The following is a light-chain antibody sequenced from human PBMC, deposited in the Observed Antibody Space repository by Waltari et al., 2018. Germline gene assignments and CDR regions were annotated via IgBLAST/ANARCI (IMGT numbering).Light chain of an antibody. Sequence: DIQMTQSPSTLSASVGDRVSITCRASQNINIWLAWYQQKPGRAPKLLIYKASTLEIGVPSRFSGSGSGTEFTLTITGLQPDDFGTYFCQQYDIKSALTFGGGTQVE. V-gene: IGKV1-5*03. CDR3: QQYDIKSALT. CDR1: QNINIW. J-gene: IGKJ4*01. CDR2: KAS.